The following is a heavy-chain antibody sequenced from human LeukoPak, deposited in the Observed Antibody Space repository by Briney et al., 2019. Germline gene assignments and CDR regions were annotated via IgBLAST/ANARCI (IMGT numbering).Heavy chain of an antibody. V-gene: IGHV3-11*01. CDR1: GFTFSDYY. J-gene: IGHJ4*02. CDR3: VKNQGDTAMVY. Sequence: GGSLRLSCAASGFTFSDYYMSWIRQAPGKGLEWVSYISSSGSTIYYADSVKGRFTISRDNAKNSLYLQMNSLRAEDTAVYDCVKNQGDTAMVYWGQGTLVTVSS. CDR2: ISSSGSTI. D-gene: IGHD5-18*01.